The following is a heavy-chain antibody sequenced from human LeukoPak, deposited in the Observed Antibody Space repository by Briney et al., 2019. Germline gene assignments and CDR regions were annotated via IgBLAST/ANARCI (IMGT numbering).Heavy chain of an antibody. D-gene: IGHD3-10*01. J-gene: IGHJ4*02. V-gene: IGHV4-59*08. CDR1: GGSISSYY. CDR3: ARAVWFGELLTGSLDY. CDR2: IYYSGST. Sequence: SETLSLTCTVSGGSISSYYWSWIRQPPGKGLEWIGYIYYSGSTNYNPSLKSRVTISVDTSKNQFSLKLSSVTAADTAVYYCARAVWFGELLTGSLDYWGQGTLVTVSS.